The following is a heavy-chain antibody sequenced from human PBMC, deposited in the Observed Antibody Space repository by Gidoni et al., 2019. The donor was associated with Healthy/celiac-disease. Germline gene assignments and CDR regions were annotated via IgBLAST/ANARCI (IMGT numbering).Heavy chain of an antibody. CDR2: ISSSSSYI. CDR3: ARDQGGYYYDSSGYYSDY. V-gene: IGHV3-21*01. Sequence: EVQLVESGGGLVKPGGSLRLSCADSGFTFSSYSMNWVRQAPGKGLECVSSISSSSSYIYYADSVKGRFTISRDNAKNSLYLQMNGLRAEDTAVYYCARDQGGYYYDSSGYYSDYWGQGTLVTVSS. CDR1: GFTFSSYS. D-gene: IGHD3-22*01. J-gene: IGHJ4*02.